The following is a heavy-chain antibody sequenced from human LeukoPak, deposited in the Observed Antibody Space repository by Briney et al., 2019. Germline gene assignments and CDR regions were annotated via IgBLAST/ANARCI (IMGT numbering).Heavy chain of an antibody. J-gene: IGHJ2*01. CDR3: AAHQGIAAYWYFDL. CDR2: IRSKGAGGTI. CDR1: GFTFSDAW. V-gene: IGHV3-15*01. Sequence: PGGSLRLSCAPSGFTFSDAWMSWVRQAPGKGLEWVGRIRSKGAGGTIDYAATVKGGFTISRDDSKNTLYLQMNSLKTEDTAVYYCAAHQGIAAYWYFDLWGRGTLVTVSS. D-gene: IGHD6-13*01.